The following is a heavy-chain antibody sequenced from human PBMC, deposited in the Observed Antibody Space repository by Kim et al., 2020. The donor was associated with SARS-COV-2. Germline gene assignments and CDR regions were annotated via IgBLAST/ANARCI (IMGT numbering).Heavy chain of an antibody. Sequence: GGSLRLSCSASGFTFSTYAIHWVRRTPGMGLQYVSATTRDGDGSFYADSVKDRFTIFRDNSKNTLFLQMSGLRIEDTAIYYWVRYGRNYGAVHWGQGTLVSVS. CDR2: TTRDGDGS. D-gene: IGHD1-7*01. CDR3: VRYGRNYGAVH. J-gene: IGHJ4*02. CDR1: GFTFSTYA. V-gene: IGHV3-64D*06.